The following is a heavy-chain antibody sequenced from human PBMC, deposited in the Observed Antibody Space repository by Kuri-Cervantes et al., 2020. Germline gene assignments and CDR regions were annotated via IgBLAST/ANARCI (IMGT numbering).Heavy chain of an antibody. CDR1: GGSISSGDYY. Sequence: LRLSCTVSGGSISSGDYYWSWIRQPPGKGLEWIGYIYYSGSTYYNPSLKSRVTISVDTSKNQFSLKLSSVTAADTAVYYCAREGYSDAFDIWGQGTMVTVSS. J-gene: IGHJ3*02. CDR2: IYYSGST. V-gene: IGHV4-30-4*01. D-gene: IGHD3-22*01. CDR3: AREGYSDAFDI.